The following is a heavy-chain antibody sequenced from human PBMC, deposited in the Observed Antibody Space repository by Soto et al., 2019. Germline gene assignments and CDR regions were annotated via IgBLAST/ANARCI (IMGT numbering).Heavy chain of an antibody. J-gene: IGHJ6*02. CDR1: GGSISSYY. D-gene: IGHD1-1*01. CDR3: ARDTRYPYYYYGMDV. CDR2: IYYSGST. Sequence: QVQLQESGPGLVKPSETLSLTCTVSGGSISSYYWSWIRQPPGKGLEWIGYIYYSGSTNYNPSLKSRVPISVDTSKHQFSLKLSSVTAADTAVYYCARDTRYPYYYYGMDVWGQGTTVTVSS. V-gene: IGHV4-59*01.